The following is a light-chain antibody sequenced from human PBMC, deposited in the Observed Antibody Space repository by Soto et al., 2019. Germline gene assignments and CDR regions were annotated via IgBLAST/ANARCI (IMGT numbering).Light chain of an antibody. CDR3: SSYAGNNNLI. Sequence: QSVLTQPPSASGSPGQSVTISCTGTSSDVGGGYNYVSWYQHHPGKVPKLMIYEVSKRPLGVPYRFYGSKSGNTASLTVSGLQAEDEADYFCSSYAGNNNLIFGGGTKVTVL. J-gene: IGLJ2*01. CDR1: SSDVGGGYNY. CDR2: EVS. V-gene: IGLV2-8*01.